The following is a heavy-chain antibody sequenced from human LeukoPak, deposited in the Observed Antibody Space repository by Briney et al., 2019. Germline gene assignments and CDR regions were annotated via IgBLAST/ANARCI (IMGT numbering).Heavy chain of an antibody. CDR1: GFTFSTYA. CDR3: AREYLHYDSSGYYPYFDY. CDR2: LSNDGRNK. J-gene: IGHJ4*02. V-gene: IGHV3-30*01. Sequence: PGGSLRLSCAASGFTFSTYAMHWVCQPPGKGLEWVAVLSNDGRNKYYADSVKGRFTISRDNSKNTLFLQMNSLRAEDTAVYYCAREYLHYDSSGYYPYFDYWGQGTLVTVSS. D-gene: IGHD3-22*01.